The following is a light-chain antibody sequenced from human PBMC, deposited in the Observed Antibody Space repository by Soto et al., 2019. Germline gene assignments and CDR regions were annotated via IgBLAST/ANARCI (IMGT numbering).Light chain of an antibody. J-gene: IGKJ3*01. V-gene: IGKV3-20*01. CDR2: GAS. CDR1: QSISSSY. Sequence: EIVLTQSPGTLSLSPGERATLSCRASQSISSSYLAWNQQKPGQDPRLLVYGASSRATGIPNRFSGSGSGTDFILTISRLEPEDFAVYYCQQYGSSRFTFGPGTKVDIK. CDR3: QQYGSSRFT.